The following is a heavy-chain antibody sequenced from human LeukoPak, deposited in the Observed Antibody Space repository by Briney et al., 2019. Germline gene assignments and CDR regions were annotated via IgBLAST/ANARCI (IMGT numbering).Heavy chain of an antibody. Sequence: SVKVSCKASGGTFSIYAISWVRQAPGQGLEWMAGIIPIFGTANYAQKFQGRVTITADESTSTAYMELSSLRSEDTAVYYCARGYYYDSSGYFDYWGQGTLVTVSS. CDR2: IIPIFGTA. V-gene: IGHV1-69*13. CDR1: GGTFSIYA. D-gene: IGHD3-22*01. CDR3: ARGYYYDSSGYFDY. J-gene: IGHJ4*02.